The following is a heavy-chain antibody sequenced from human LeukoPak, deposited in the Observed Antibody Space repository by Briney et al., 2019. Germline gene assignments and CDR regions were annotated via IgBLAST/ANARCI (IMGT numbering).Heavy chain of an antibody. CDR3: ATKQWLAPPPDS. CDR2: INTDGTVS. Sequence: GGSLRLSCAASGFTFSKYWMLWVRQAPGKGLESVSRINTDGTVSTYADSVKGRFTVSRDNADNTMFLQMNGVRDEDTAVYYCATKQWLAPPPDSWGQGTPVTVSS. CDR1: GFTFSKYW. D-gene: IGHD6-19*01. J-gene: IGHJ4*02. V-gene: IGHV3-74*01.